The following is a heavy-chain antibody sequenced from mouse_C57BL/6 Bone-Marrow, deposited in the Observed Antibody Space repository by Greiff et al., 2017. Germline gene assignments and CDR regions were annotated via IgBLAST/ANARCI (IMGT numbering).Heavy chain of an antibody. CDR1: GYTFTNYW. V-gene: IGHV1-63*01. Sequence: QVHVKQSGAELVRPGTSVKMSCKASGYTFTNYWIGWAKQRPGHGLEWIGDIYPGGGYTNYNEKFKGKATLTADKSSSTAYMQFSSLTSEDSAIYYCARSAPTVVATGYFDVWGTGTTVTVSS. D-gene: IGHD1-1*01. J-gene: IGHJ1*03. CDR3: ARSAPTVVATGYFDV. CDR2: IYPGGGYT.